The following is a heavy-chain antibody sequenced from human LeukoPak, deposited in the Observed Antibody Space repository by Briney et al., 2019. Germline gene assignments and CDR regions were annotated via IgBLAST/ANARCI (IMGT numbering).Heavy chain of an antibody. CDR1: GFTFSSYA. D-gene: IGHD3-16*01. CDR3: ARDGQGVSGYYYMDA. CDR2: ISYDGSNK. J-gene: IGHJ6*03. V-gene: IGHV3-30*01. Sequence: GRSLRLSCAASGFTFSSYAMHWVRQAPGKGLEWVAVISYDGSNKYYADSVKGRFTISRDNSKNTLYLQMNSLRAEDTAVYYCARDGQGVSGYYYMDAWGKGTTVTVSS.